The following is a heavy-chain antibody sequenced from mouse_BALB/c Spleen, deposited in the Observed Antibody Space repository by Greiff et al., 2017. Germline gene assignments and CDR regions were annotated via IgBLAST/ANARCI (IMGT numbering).Heavy chain of an antibody. CDR3: ARAPIYCDYDGSMDY. D-gene: IGHD2-4*01. Sequence: QVQLQQSGPGLVAPSQSLSITCTVSGFSLTGYGVNWVRQPPGKGLEWLGMIWGDGSTDYNSALKSRLSIRKDNSKSQVFLKMNSLQTDDTARYYCARAPIYCDYDGSMDYWGQGTSVTVSS. J-gene: IGHJ4*01. CDR2: IWGDGST. V-gene: IGHV2-6-7*01. CDR1: GFSLTGYG.